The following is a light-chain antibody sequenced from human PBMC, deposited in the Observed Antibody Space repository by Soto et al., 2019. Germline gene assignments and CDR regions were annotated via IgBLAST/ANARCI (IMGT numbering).Light chain of an antibody. J-gene: IGKJ5*01. CDR3: QQYYSAPLT. Sequence: IVMTQSPASLAVSLGERATINCKSSQSVLFRSNNRNYLAWFQQTPGQPPKLITYWASTRESRVPERFTGSGAGTDFTLTISNLQAEVVAVYYCQQYYSAPLTFGQGTRLEIK. CDR1: QSVLFRSNNRNY. CDR2: WAS. V-gene: IGKV4-1*01.